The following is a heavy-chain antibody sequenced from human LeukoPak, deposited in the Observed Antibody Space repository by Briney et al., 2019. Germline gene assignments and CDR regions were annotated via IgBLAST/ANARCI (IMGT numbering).Heavy chain of an antibody. Sequence: PSETLSLTCTVSGGSMXPYHWSWIRQPPXXXLEWTGYIYYSGSTNYNPSLKSRVTISVDTSKNQFSLKLSSVTAADTAMYYCARAVSGRFDYWGQGTLVTVSS. CDR1: GGSMXPYH. D-gene: IGHD6-19*01. CDR3: ARAVSGRFDY. V-gene: IGHV4-59*08. J-gene: IGHJ4*02. CDR2: IYYSGST.